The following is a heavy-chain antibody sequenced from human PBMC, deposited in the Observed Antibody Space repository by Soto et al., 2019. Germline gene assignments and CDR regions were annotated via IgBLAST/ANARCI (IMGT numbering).Heavy chain of an antibody. CDR1: GDSVSNNNAA. D-gene: IGHD4-4*01. CDR2: TYHRSKWYT. J-gene: IGHJ6*02. CDR3: ARGGIGLTVFRIDV. V-gene: IGHV6-1*01. Sequence: SQTLSLTCAISGDSVSNNNAAWHWIRQSPSRGLEWLGRTYHRSKWYTDYAVSVRSRATINPDTPKNQFSLQLSSVIPEDTAVYYCARGGIGLTVFRIDVWGQGTTVTVYS.